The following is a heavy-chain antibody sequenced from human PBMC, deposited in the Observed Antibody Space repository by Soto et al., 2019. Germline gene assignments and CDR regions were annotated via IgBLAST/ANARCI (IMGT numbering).Heavy chain of an antibody. Sequence: EVRLLESAGGLVQPGESLRLSCAASGFAFSTYAMSWVRQAPGKGLEWVSAISGSGGSTYYADSVKGRFTISRDNSKNTLYLQMNSLRAEDTAIYYCAKIIDAAGLGYWGQGTLVTVSS. CDR3: AKIIDAAGLGY. J-gene: IGHJ4*02. CDR1: GFAFSTYA. D-gene: IGHD6-13*01. V-gene: IGHV3-23*01. CDR2: ISGSGGST.